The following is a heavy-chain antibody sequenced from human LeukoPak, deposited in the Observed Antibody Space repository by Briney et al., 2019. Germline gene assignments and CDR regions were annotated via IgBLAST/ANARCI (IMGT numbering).Heavy chain of an antibody. CDR2: ISWSSGSI. Sequence: GGSLRLSCAASGFTFNSYAMHWVRQAPGKGLEWVSGISWSSGSIGYADSVKGRFTISRDNAKNSLYLQMNTLRPEDTALYYCAKDIGVGATMNAFDIWGQGTMVTVSS. V-gene: IGHV3-9*01. D-gene: IGHD1-26*01. CDR3: AKDIGVGATMNAFDI. J-gene: IGHJ3*02. CDR1: GFTFNSYA.